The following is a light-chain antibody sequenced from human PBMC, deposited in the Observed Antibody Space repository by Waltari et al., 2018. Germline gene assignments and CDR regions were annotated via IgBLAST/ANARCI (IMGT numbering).Light chain of an antibody. CDR1: SSDVGYYKR. CDR3: SSYAGSSKGV. J-gene: IGLJ2*01. Sequence: QSPLTQPASVSGPPGQSTTISCTGTSSDVGYYKRVSWYQQHPGKAPKLMIYAVSKRPSGVSDRFSGSKSGDMASLTISGLQPEDEAEYFCSSYAGSSKGVFGGGTKVTVL. V-gene: IGLV2-23*02. CDR2: AVS.